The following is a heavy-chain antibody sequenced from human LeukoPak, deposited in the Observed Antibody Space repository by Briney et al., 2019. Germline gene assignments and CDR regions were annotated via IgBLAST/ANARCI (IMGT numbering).Heavy chain of an antibody. CDR1: GGSISRYY. CDR2: IYTSGST. CDR3: AGEFIVVVPAASRLYYYYMDV. Sequence: SETLSLTCTVSGGSISRYYWSWIRQPAGKGLEWIGRIYTSGSTNYNPSLKSRVTMSVDTSKNQFSLKLSSVTAADTAVYYCAGEFIVVVPAASRLYYYYMDVWGKGTTVTISS. D-gene: IGHD2-2*01. V-gene: IGHV4-4*07. J-gene: IGHJ6*03.